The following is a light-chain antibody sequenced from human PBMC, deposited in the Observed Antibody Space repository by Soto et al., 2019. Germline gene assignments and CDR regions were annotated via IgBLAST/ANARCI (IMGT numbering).Light chain of an antibody. V-gene: IGKV1-39*01. J-gene: IGKJ1*01. CDR3: QQSYSIPVWT. CDR1: QRIGSY. Sequence: DIQMTQSPSSLSASVGDSVTITCRASQRIGSYVNWYQQKPGKAPKLLIYAATNLEEGVPSMFSGSGSATDFRLSVSCLQPEDFATYYCQQSYSIPVWTFGQGTKVDTK. CDR2: AAT.